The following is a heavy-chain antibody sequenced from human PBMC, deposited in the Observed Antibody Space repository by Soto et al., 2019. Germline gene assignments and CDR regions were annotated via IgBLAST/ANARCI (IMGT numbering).Heavy chain of an antibody. CDR2: FRSKANSYAT. Sequence: PGGSLRLSCAASGFTFSGSAMHRVRQASGKGLEWVGRFRSKANSYATAYAASVKGRFTISRDDSKNTAYLQMNSLKTEDTAVYYCTRQITMVRGVIITYHYYGMDVWGQGTTVTVSS. V-gene: IGHV3-73*01. CDR3: TRQITMVRGVIITYHYYGMDV. CDR1: GFTFSGSA. D-gene: IGHD3-10*01. J-gene: IGHJ6*02.